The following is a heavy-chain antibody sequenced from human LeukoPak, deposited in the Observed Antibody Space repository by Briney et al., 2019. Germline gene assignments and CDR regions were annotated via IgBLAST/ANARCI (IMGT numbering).Heavy chain of an antibody. D-gene: IGHD3-22*01. CDR3: ARGLAPDV. CDR1: GFTFSSYA. J-gene: IGHJ6*04. Sequence: GGSLRLSCAASGFTFSSYAMHWFRQAPGKGLEYVSAITSNGGSTYYANSVKDRFTISRDNSKNTLYLQMGSLRAEDMAVYYCARGLAPDVWGKGTTVTVSS. V-gene: IGHV3-64*01. CDR2: ITSNGGST.